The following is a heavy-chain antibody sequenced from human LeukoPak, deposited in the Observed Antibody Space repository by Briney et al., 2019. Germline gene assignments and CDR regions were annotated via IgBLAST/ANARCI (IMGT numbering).Heavy chain of an antibody. CDR1: GGSISSFY. V-gene: IGHV4-59*01. Sequence: SGTLSLTCTVSGGSISSFYWNWIRLPPGKGLELIGYIYYSGRTNYNPSLKSRVTISVDSSKNQFSLKLSSVTAADTAMYYCARGRKYTYGYTVTELGSGYFDYWGQGTLVTVSS. CDR3: ARGRKYTYGYTVTELGSGYFDY. J-gene: IGHJ4*02. CDR2: IYYSGRT. D-gene: IGHD5-18*01.